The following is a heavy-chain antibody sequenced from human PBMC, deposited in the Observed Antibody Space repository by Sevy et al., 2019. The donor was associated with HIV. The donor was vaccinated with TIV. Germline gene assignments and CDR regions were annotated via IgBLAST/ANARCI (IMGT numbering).Heavy chain of an antibody. CDR1: GFTFSTYN. CDR3: ARDHFWSGYSQRSWFDP. D-gene: IGHD3-3*02. CDR2: ISGSSGTI. V-gene: IGHV3-48*01. J-gene: IGHJ5*02. Sequence: GGSLRLSCAASGFTFSTYNMNWVRQAPGKGLERISYISGSSGTIYYADSVKGRFTISRDNDKKSLYLQMNSLRAEDTAMYYCARDHFWSGYSQRSWFDPWGQGTLVTVSS.